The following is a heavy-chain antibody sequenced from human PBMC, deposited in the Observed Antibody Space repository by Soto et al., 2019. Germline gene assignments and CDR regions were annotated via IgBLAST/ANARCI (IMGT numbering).Heavy chain of an antibody. CDR1: GFSHSTSGVG. Sequence: QITLKESGPTLVKPTQTLTLTCTFSGFSHSTSGVGVAWIRQPPGKALEWLALIYWDDDKRYRPSLESRLTTTKETSKNMVVLTMTNMDSVDTATYYCAYLPCSGGSGYWFCFSGMDVWGQGTTVTVSS. V-gene: IGHV2-5*02. CDR2: IYWDDDK. D-gene: IGHD2-15*01. J-gene: IGHJ6*02. CDR3: AYLPCSGGSGYWFCFSGMDV.